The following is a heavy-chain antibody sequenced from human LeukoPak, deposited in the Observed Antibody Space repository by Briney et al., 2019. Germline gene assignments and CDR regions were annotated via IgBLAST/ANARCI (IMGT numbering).Heavy chain of an antibody. CDR1: GFIFSKYA. J-gene: IGHJ4*02. CDR2: IHSNGNTK. CDR3: AKDKGTYTLTDYYLDS. Sequence: GGSLRLSCAASGFIFSKYAMHWVRQAPGKGLQWLTFIHSNGNTKYYGDSVRGRFSVSRDNSKNTVYLQLNSLRPDDTAMYYCAKDKGTYTLTDYYLDSWGQGILVTVSS. D-gene: IGHD3-9*01. V-gene: IGHV3-30*02.